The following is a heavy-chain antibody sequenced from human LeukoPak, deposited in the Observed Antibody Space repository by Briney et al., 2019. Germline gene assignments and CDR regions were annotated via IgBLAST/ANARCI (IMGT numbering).Heavy chain of an antibody. CDR2: IYYSGST. V-gene: IGHV4-59*01. CDR1: GGSISSYY. Sequence: PSETLSPTCTVSGGSISSYYWSWIRRPPGKGLEWIGYIYYSGSTNYNPSLKSRVTISVDTSKNQFSLKLSSVTAADTAVYYCASTLYSGSYYLTQLDYWGQGTLVTVSS. J-gene: IGHJ4*02. D-gene: IGHD1-26*01. CDR3: ASTLYSGSYYLTQLDY.